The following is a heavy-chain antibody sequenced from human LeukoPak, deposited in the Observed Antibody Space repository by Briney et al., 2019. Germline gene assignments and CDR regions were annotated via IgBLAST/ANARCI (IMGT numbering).Heavy chain of an antibody. CDR1: GASISSYY. CDR3: ARQMYYYFDY. J-gene: IGHJ4*02. CDR2: ISDSGST. D-gene: IGHD2-8*01. V-gene: IGHV4-59*08. Sequence: SETLSLTCTVSGASISSYYWSWIRQPPGKGLEWIGFISDSGSTNYNPSLKSRVTISVDTSKNQLSLKQSSVTAADTAIYYCARQMYYYFDYWGQGTLVTVSS.